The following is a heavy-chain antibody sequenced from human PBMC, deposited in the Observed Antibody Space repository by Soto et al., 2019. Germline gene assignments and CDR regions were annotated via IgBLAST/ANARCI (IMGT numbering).Heavy chain of an antibody. D-gene: IGHD2-21*02. CDR1: GGSISSGDYY. Sequence: SETLCLTCTVSGGSISSGDYYWSWIRQPPGKGLEWIGYIYYSGSTYYNPSLKSRVTISVDTSKNQFSLKLSSVTAADTAVYYCARDTPYCGGDCYGFDIWGQGTMVS. CDR2: IYYSGST. V-gene: IGHV4-30-4*01. J-gene: IGHJ3*02. CDR3: ARDTPYCGGDCYGFDI.